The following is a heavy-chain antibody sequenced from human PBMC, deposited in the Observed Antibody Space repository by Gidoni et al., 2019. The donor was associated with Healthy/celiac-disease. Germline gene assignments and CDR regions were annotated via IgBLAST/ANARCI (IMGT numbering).Heavy chain of an antibody. CDR3: AAEDVDTAGDY. CDR2: IYYSGST. Sequence: QLQLQESGPGLVKPSETLSLTCTVSGGSISSSSYYWGWIRQPPGKGLEWIGSIYYSGSTYYNPSLKSRVTISVDTSKNQFSLKLSSVTAADTAVYYCAAEDVDTAGDYWGQGTLVTVSS. CDR1: GGSISSSSYY. J-gene: IGHJ4*02. V-gene: IGHV4-39*01. D-gene: IGHD5-18*01.